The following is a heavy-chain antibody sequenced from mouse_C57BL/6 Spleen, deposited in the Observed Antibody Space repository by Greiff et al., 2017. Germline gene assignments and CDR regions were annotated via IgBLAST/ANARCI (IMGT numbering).Heavy chain of an antibody. Sequence: QVQLKESGPGLVAPSQSLSITCTVSGFSLTSYAISWVRQPPGKGLEWLGVIWTGGGTNYNSAIKSRLSIRKDNAKSQIFLKMNSLKTDDTARYYCARKEGPYYSPYYAMDYWGQGTSVTVSS. D-gene: IGHD2-12*01. CDR3: ARKEGPYYSPYYAMDY. J-gene: IGHJ4*01. CDR2: IWTGGGT. V-gene: IGHV2-9-1*01. CDR1: GFSLTSYA.